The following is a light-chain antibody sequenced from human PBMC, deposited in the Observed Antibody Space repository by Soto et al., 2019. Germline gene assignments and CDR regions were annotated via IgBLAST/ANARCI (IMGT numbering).Light chain of an antibody. CDR1: STDVGAYNY. Sequence: QSALTKPASVSGPPGQSITISCTGTSTDVGAYNYVSWYQHHPGKAPRLVIYDVNNRPSGIADRFSGSKSGNTASLTISVLLAEDEADYYCTSYTSTSTYVFGTGTKLTVL. V-gene: IGLV2-14*01. CDR2: DVN. J-gene: IGLJ1*01. CDR3: TSYTSTSTYV.